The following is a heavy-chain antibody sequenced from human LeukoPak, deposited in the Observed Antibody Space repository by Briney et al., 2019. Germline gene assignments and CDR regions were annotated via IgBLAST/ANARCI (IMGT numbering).Heavy chain of an antibody. J-gene: IGHJ1*01. V-gene: IGHV3-23*01. Sequence: PGGSLRLSCAASGFTFSSYAVSWVRQAPGKGLEWVSAISGSGGSTYYADSVKGRFTISRDNSKNTLYLQMNSLRAEDTAVYYCAKDPPQWLVRLHFQHWGQGTLVTVSS. CDR3: AKDPPQWLVRLHFQH. CDR1: GFTFSSYA. CDR2: ISGSGGST. D-gene: IGHD6-19*01.